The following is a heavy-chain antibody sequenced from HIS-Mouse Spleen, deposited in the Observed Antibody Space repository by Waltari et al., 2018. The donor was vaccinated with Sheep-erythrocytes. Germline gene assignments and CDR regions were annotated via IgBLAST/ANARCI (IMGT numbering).Heavy chain of an antibody. CDR1: GYSFTSYW. J-gene: IGHJ3*02. CDR2: TSPVDSDT. CDR3: ARRTYYDFWSGYYTDAFDI. Sequence: EVQLVQSGAEVKKPGESLKISCKGSGYSFTSYWIGWVRRMPGKGREWMGITSPVDSDTRYSPSFQGQVTISADKSISTAYLQWSSLKASDTAMYYCARRTYYDFWSGYYTDAFDIWGQGTMVTVSS. D-gene: IGHD3-3*01. V-gene: IGHV5-51*03.